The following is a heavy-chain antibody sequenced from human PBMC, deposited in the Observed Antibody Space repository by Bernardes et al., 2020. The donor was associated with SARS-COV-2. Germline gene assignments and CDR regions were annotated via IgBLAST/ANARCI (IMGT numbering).Heavy chain of an antibody. CDR1: GFTFSHYT. J-gene: IGHJ4*02. Sequence: GGSLRLSCTASGFTFSHYTMHWVRQAPGKGLEWVTVISYDGTNKYYADSVKGRFTISRDNSKNTLYVQMNSLRAEDTAVYYCARVGDGDRAFDYWGQGTLVTVSS. CDR3: ARVGDGDRAFDY. CDR2: ISYDGTNK. D-gene: IGHD4-17*01. V-gene: IGHV3-30-3*01.